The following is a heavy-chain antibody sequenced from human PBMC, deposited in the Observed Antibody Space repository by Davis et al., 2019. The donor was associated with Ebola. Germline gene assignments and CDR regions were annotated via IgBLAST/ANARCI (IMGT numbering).Heavy chain of an antibody. Sequence: AASVKVSCKASGYTFTSYGISWVRQAPGQGLEWMGIINPSGGSTSYAQKFQGRVIMTRDTATSTVYMELSSLRSEDTAVYFCAREGEGYWGQGTLVTVSS. CDR1: GYTFTSYG. CDR3: AREGEGY. J-gene: IGHJ4*02. CDR2: INPSGGST. V-gene: IGHV1-46*03. D-gene: IGHD3-10*01.